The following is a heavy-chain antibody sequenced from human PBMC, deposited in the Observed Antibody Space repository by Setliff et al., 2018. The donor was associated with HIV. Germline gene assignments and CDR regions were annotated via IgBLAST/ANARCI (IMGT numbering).Heavy chain of an antibody. Sequence: ASVKVSCKASGYTFTDYYMHWVQQAPGKGLEWIGRVDPEDGETIYAEKFQGRATITADTSTDTAYMELSSLRSEDTAVYYCATDSGSYSYWGQGTLVTVSS. CDR3: ATDSGSYSY. J-gene: IGHJ4*02. D-gene: IGHD1-26*01. CDR1: GYTFTDYY. V-gene: IGHV1-69-2*01. CDR2: VDPEDGET.